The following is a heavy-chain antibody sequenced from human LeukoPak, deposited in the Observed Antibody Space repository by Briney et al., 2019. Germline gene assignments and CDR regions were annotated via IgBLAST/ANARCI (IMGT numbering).Heavy chain of an antibody. CDR2: IRYDGIAI. D-gene: IGHD6-13*01. J-gene: IGHJ6*03. V-gene: IGHV3-30*02. CDR1: GFTFSSFG. CDR3: AKGTSGIIAGGHDYYMDV. Sequence: GVLRLSCAASGFTFSSFGMNWVRQAPGKGLEWVTFIRYDGIAIQYADSVKGRFTISRDNSKNALYLQMISLRPEDTAVYFCAKGTSGIIAGGHDYYMDVWGKGTTVTISS.